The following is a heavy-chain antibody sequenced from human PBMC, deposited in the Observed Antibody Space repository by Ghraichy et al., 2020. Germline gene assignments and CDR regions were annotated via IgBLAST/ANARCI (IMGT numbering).Heavy chain of an antibody. CDR1: GFTFTNYA. V-gene: IGHV3-23*01. CDR2: ISGSAGST. J-gene: IGHJ4*02. CDR3: APFAAHQLLPRFGY. Sequence: LSLTCAASGFTFTNYAMSWVRQAPGKGLEWVSAISGSAGSTYYADSVNGRFTISRDNSKNSLYLQMNSLRAEDTAVYYCAPFAAHQLLPRFGYWGQGTLVTVSS. D-gene: IGHD2-2*01.